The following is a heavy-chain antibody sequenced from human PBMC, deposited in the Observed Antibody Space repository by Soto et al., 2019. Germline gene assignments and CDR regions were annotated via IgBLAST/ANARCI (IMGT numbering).Heavy chain of an antibody. CDR2: IYYSGST. CDR3: ARGGYYDSSGYYPDY. J-gene: IGHJ4*02. Sequence: SETLSLTCTVPGGSISSYHWSWIRQPPGKGLEWIGYIYYSGSTNYNPSLKSRVTISVDTSKSQFSLKLSSVTAADTAVYYCARGGYYDSSGYYPDYWGQGTLVTVSS. V-gene: IGHV4-59*01. CDR1: GGSISSYH. D-gene: IGHD3-22*01.